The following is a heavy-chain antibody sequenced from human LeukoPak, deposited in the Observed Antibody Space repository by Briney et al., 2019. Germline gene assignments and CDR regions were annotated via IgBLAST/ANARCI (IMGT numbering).Heavy chain of an antibody. V-gene: IGHV1-2*02. Sequence: ASVKVSCKASGYTFTDYYMHWVRQAPGQGLEWMGWINPDSGGTNYAQRFQGRVTMTRDTSISTAYMELRSLRSDDTAVYYCARDRLRYTVTPRGDFDYWGQGTLVTVSS. CDR3: ARDRLRYTVTPRGDFDY. D-gene: IGHD4-17*01. CDR2: INPDSGGT. J-gene: IGHJ4*02. CDR1: GYTFTDYY.